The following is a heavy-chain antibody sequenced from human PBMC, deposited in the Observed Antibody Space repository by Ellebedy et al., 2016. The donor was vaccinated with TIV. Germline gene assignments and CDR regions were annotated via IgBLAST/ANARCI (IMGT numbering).Heavy chain of an antibody. J-gene: IGHJ3*02. CDR3: AKAFPPSTVTNAFDI. V-gene: IGHV3-74*01. CDR1: GFTFSSYW. D-gene: IGHD4-17*01. CDR2: INSDGSST. Sequence: GESLKISCAASGFTFSSYWMHWVRHAPGKGLVWVSRINSDGSSTSYADSVKGRFTISRDNAKNTLFLQMNSLRAEDTAVYYCAKAFPPSTVTNAFDIWGQGTMVTVSS.